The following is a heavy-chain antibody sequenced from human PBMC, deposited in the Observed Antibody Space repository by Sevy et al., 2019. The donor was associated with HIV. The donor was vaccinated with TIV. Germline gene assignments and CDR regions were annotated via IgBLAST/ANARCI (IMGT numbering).Heavy chain of an antibody. CDR1: GFTFSDYW. CDR2: INEDGSDK. CDR3: VKGPQITRLENY. J-gene: IGHJ4*02. D-gene: IGHD1-20*01. V-gene: IGHV3-7*01. Sequence: GGSLRLSCVVSGFTFSDYWISWVRQAPGKGLEWLANINEDGSDKHYVDSVKGRFTISRDNAKDSLYLQMSSLRAEDTAVYYCVKGPQITRLENYWGKGTLVTVSS.